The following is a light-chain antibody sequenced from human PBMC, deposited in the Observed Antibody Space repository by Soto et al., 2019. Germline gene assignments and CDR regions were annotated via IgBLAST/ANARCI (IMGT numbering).Light chain of an antibody. Sequence: EIVLTQSPGTLSLSPGESATLSCRASQTVSRSYFVWYQQKPGQAPRLLIYGASARAPGIPDRFSGTGSGTESTLTISRLEPEDFAVYFCQHFDSSPTCGGGTKVEIK. V-gene: IGKV3-20*01. J-gene: IGKJ4*01. CDR1: QTVSRSY. CDR2: GAS. CDR3: QHFDSSPT.